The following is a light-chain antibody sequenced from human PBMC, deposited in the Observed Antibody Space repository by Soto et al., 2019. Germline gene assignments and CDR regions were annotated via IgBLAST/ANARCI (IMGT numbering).Light chain of an antibody. CDR3: QQYGSSPWT. CDR2: GAS. Sequence: EIVLTQSPGPLSLSQGERATLSCRASQSVSSSFLAWYQQKPGQAPRLLIYGASTRATGIPGRFSGSGSGTDFTPNIRRLEPEDFAVYYCQQYGSSPWTFGQGTKVEIK. J-gene: IGKJ1*01. V-gene: IGKV3-20*01. CDR1: QSVSSSF.